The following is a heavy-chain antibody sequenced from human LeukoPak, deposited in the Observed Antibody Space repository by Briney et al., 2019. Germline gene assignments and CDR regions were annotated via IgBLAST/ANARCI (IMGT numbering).Heavy chain of an antibody. J-gene: IGHJ4*02. Sequence: GESLKISRKGSGYSFTSYWIGWVRQMPGKGLEWMGTIYPGDSDTRYSPSFQGQVTISADKSISTAYLQWSSLKASDTAMYYCARQSVVPAASSLDYWGQGTLVTVSS. D-gene: IGHD2-2*01. CDR1: GYSFTSYW. V-gene: IGHV5-51*01. CDR2: IYPGDSDT. CDR3: ARQSVVPAASSLDY.